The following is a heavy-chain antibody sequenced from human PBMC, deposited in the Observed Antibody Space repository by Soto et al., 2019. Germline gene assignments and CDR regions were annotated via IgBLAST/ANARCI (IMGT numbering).Heavy chain of an antibody. Sequence: GESLKISCKGSGYSFTSYWIGWVRQMPGKGLEWMGIIYPGDSDTRYSPSFQGQVTISADKSISTAYPQWSSLKASDTAVYYCARPPRYYYDSKGAFDIWGQGTMVTVSS. CDR1: GYSFTSYW. CDR3: ARPPRYYYDSKGAFDI. CDR2: IYPGDSDT. D-gene: IGHD3-22*01. J-gene: IGHJ3*02. V-gene: IGHV5-51*01.